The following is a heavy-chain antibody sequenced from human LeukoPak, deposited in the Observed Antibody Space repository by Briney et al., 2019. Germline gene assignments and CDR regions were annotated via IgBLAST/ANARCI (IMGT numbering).Heavy chain of an antibody. J-gene: IGHJ4*02. Sequence: GGSLRLSCAASGVIVKSNEMRWVRQAPGRGLEWVSCIDNHYTDSADSRKGRFTVSRDNSKNSLYLQMSSLTAADTAVYYCAKDRSIGTYYTFDHWGQGTLVTVSS. CDR2: IDNHYT. CDR1: GVIVKSNE. D-gene: IGHD1-26*01. CDR3: AKDRSIGTYYTFDH. V-gene: IGHV3-38-3*01.